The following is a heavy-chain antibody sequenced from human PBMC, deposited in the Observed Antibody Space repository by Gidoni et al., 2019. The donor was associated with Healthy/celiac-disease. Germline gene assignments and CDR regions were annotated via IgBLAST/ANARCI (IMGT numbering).Heavy chain of an antibody. CDR1: GFTFSSYS. CDR2: ISSSSSTI. Sequence: EVQLVESGGGLVQPGGSLRLSCAASGFTFSSYSMNWVRQAPGKGLEGVSYISSSSSTIYYADSVKGRFTISRDNAKNSLYLQMNSLRDEDTAVYYCARGKPRITDMPRGRRYYYYYGMDVWGQGTTVTVSS. D-gene: IGHD3-10*01. J-gene: IGHJ6*02. CDR3: ARGKPRITDMPRGRRYYYYYGMDV. V-gene: IGHV3-48*02.